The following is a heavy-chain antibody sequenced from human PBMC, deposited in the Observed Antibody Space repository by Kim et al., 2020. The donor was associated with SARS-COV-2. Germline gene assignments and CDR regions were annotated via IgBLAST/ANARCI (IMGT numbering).Heavy chain of an antibody. CDR2: ISSSGSYI. CDR3: ARGGSTGTTCFDP. J-gene: IGHJ5*02. V-gene: IGHV3-21*01. D-gene: IGHD1-7*01. Sequence: GGSLRLSCAASGFTFSSYSMNWVRQAPGKGLEWVSSISSSGSYIYYADSVKGRFTISRDNAKNSLYLQMNSLRAEDTAVYYCARGGSTGTTCFDPWGQGTLVTVSS. CDR1: GFTFSSYS.